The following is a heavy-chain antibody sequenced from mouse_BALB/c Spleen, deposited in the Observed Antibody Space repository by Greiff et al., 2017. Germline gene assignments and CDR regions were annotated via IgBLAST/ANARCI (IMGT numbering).Heavy chain of an antibody. CDR3: ARSGGSSWFAY. D-gene: IGHD3-1*01. CDR1: GYSFTSYW. V-gene: IGHV1S126*01. CDR2: IDPSDSET. Sequence: QVQLKQSGPQLVRPGASVKISCKASGYSFTSYWMHWVKQRPGQGLEWIGMIDPSDSETRLNQKFKDKATLTVDKSSSTAYMQLSSPTSEDSAVYYCARSGGSSWFAYWGQGTLVTVSA. J-gene: IGHJ3*01.